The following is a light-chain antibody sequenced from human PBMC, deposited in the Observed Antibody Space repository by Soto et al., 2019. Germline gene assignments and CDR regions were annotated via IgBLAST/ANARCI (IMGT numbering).Light chain of an antibody. CDR2: DTS. J-gene: IGKJ4*01. V-gene: IGKV1-33*01. CDR1: HDIGTY. Sequence: DVQMTQSPSSLSASVGDRVTITCQASHDIGTYLNWYQHKPGKAPKLLILDTSHLATGVPARFSGGRSDTSFTFPITTLQPGDFAVYYCQQFDSVPLTFGGGTHVEV. CDR3: QQFDSVPLT.